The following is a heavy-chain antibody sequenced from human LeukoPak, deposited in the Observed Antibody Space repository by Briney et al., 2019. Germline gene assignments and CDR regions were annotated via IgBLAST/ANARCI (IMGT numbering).Heavy chain of an antibody. CDR3: TRGVFSDV. V-gene: IGHV3-11*01. Sequence: GGSLRLSCAASGFIFSDYYMNWIRQAPGKGLEWVSHINGGGTTKYYADSVRGRFTLSRDNAKNTLYLQMNNLRAEDTAVYYCTRGVFSDVWGTGTTATVSS. J-gene: IGHJ6*04. CDR1: GFIFSDYY. CDR2: INGGGTTK.